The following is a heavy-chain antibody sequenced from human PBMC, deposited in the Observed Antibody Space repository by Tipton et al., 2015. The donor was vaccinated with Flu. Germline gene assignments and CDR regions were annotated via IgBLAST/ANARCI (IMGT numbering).Heavy chain of an antibody. Sequence: QLVQSGGEVKKPGASVKVPCKASGYTFNTAGVSWVRQAPGQGLEWVGWVNTYTGKTNSAQRLQGRLTMNTDTTTSTVYMELRSLTSDDTAVYYCARLNDFWSGSAFDFWGQGTLVTVSS. J-gene: IGHJ4*02. V-gene: IGHV1-18*01. CDR3: ARLNDFWSGSAFDF. CDR1: GYTFNTAG. CDR2: VNTYTGKT. D-gene: IGHD3-3*01.